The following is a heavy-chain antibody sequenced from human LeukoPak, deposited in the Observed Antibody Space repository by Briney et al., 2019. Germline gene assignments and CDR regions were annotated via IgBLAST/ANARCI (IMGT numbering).Heavy chain of an antibody. V-gene: IGHV1-2*02. CDR3: AGRRLRYYATSYYYYYYMDV. Sequence: ASVKVSCKASGYTFTGYYMHWVRQAPGQGLEWMGWINPNSGGTNYAQKFQGRVTMTRDTSISTAYMGLSRLRSDDTAVYYCAGRRLRYYATSYYYYYYMDVWGKGTTVTVSS. D-gene: IGHD2/OR15-2a*01. CDR1: GYTFTGYY. J-gene: IGHJ6*03. CDR2: INPNSGGT.